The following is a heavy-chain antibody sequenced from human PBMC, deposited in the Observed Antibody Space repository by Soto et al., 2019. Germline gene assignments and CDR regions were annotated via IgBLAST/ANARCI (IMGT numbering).Heavy chain of an antibody. CDR3: AREYLRGDSDGMDV. CDR1: GFTFSSYG. V-gene: IGHV3-33*01. CDR2: IWYDGSSK. J-gene: IGHJ6*02. Sequence: PGGSLRLSCAASGFTFSSYGMHWVRQAPGKGLEWVAVIWYDGSSKYYADSVKGRFTISRDNSKNTLYLQMNSLRAEDTAVYYCAREYLRGDSDGMDVWGQGTTVTVSS. D-gene: IGHD4-17*01.